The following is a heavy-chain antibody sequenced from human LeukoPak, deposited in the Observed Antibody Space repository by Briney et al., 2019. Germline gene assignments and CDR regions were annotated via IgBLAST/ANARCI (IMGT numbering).Heavy chain of an antibody. CDR1: GYTFTSYY. D-gene: IGHD7-27*01. CDR3: ARDLLLTGDGGIN. J-gene: IGHJ4*02. CDR2: INPNSGGT. Sequence: ASVKVSCKASGYTFTSYYMHWVRQAPGQGLEWMGWINPNSGGTNYAQKFQGRVTMTRDTSISTAYMELSRLRSDDTAVYYCARDLLLTGDGGINWGQGTLVTVSS. V-gene: IGHV1-2*02.